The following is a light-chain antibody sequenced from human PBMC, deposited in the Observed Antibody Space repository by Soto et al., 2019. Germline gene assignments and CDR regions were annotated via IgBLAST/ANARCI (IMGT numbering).Light chain of an antibody. J-gene: IGLJ3*02. CDR2: DND. V-gene: IGLV1-51*01. CDR3: GTWDSSLSAGR. CDR1: SSNIGINY. Sequence: QSVLTQPPSVSAAPGQKVTISCSGSSSNIGINYVSWYQQLPGTAPKLLIYDNDKRPSGIPDRCSGSKSGTSATLGITGLQTGDEADYYCGTWDSSLSAGRFGGGTKLTVL.